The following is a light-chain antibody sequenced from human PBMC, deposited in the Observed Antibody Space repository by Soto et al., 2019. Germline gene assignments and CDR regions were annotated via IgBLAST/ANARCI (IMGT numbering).Light chain of an antibody. V-gene: IGKV3-20*01. CDR2: DAS. Sequence: VLTQSPATLSLSPGERATLSCRASQSVSSYLAWYQQKPGQAPRLLIYDASTRATGIQDRFSGSGSGTDFTLTISRLAHEDFAVYYCQQYGYSRTFGQGTKVDIK. CDR3: QQYGYSRT. J-gene: IGKJ1*01. CDR1: QSVSSY.